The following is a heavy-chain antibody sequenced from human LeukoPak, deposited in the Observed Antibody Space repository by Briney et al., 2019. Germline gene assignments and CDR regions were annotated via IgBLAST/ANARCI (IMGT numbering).Heavy chain of an antibody. CDR1: GYTFTHYR. J-gene: IGHJ4*02. V-gene: IGHV1-2*02. CDR3: ARENWYSDY. Sequence: ASVKVSCKASGYTFTHYRLHWVRQAHGQGLEWMGWVNPVSGGTNYQQNFQGRVTMTRDTSISTVYMELSRLRSDGTAVYYCARENWYSDYWGQGTLVNVSS. CDR2: VNPVSGGT. D-gene: IGHD1-1*01.